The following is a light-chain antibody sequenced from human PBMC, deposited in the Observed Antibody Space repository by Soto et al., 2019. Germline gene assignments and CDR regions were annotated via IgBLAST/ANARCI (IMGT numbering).Light chain of an antibody. CDR1: QSVSRY. V-gene: IGKV3-11*01. J-gene: IGKJ4*01. Sequence: EIVLTQSPATLSLSPGERTTLSCRASQSVSRYLAWYQQKPGQAPRLLIYDASKRATGIPARFSASGSGTDFTLTINSPEPEDFAVYYCQQRSDWPLTFGGGTKVEIK. CDR3: QQRSDWPLT. CDR2: DAS.